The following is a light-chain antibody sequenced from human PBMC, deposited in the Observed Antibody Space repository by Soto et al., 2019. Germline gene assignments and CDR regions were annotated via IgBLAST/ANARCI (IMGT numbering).Light chain of an antibody. CDR1: QGISSA. J-gene: IGKJ4*01. CDR2: DAS. Sequence: AIQLTQSPSSLSASVGDRVTITCRASQGISSALAWYQQKPGKAPKLLIYDASSLESGVPSRFSGSGSGTDFTLTISSLKPEYFATYYCQQFNSYPRALTFGGGTKVEIK. V-gene: IGKV1-13*02. CDR3: QQFNSYPRALT.